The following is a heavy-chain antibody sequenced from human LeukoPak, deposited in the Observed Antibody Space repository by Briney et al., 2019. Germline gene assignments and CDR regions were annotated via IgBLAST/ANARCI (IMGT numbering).Heavy chain of an antibody. Sequence: ESSETLSLTCAVYGGSFSGYYWGWIRQPPGKGLEWIGSIYYSGSTYYNPSLKSRVTISVDTSKNQFSLKLSSVTAADAAVYYCAIPSYPDYCSSTSCSLGYWGQGTLVTVSS. CDR2: IYYSGST. D-gene: IGHD2-2*01. CDR1: GGSFSGYY. J-gene: IGHJ4*02. V-gene: IGHV4-39*01. CDR3: AIPSYPDYCSSTSCSLGY.